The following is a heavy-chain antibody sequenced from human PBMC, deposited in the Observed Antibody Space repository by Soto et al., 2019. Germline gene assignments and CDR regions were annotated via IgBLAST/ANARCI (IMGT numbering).Heavy chain of an antibody. CDR2: ISSSSSYI. CDR3: ARYDIVVVVAATFDF. D-gene: IGHD2-15*01. J-gene: IGHJ4*02. V-gene: IGHV3-21*01. Sequence: PGGSLRLSCAASGFTFSSYSMNWVRQAPGKGLEWVSSISSSSSYIYYADSVKGRFTISRDNAKNSLYLQMNSLRAEDTAVYYCARYDIVVVVAATFDFCGKGPLVTLSS. CDR1: GFTFSSYS.